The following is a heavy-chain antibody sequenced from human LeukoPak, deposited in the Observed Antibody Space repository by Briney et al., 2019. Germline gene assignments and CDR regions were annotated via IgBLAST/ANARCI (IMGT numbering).Heavy chain of an antibody. CDR3: ARRGLPDY. CDR1: GFAFSNYW. J-gene: IGHJ4*02. CDR2: IKRDGNDK. Sequence: PGGSLRLSCAAPGFAFSNYWMSWVRQAPGKGLEWVANIKRDGNDKYYVDSVKGRFTISRDNAENSLYLQMNSLRAEDTAVYYCARRGLPDYWGQGTLVTVSS. D-gene: IGHD3-22*01. V-gene: IGHV3-7*01.